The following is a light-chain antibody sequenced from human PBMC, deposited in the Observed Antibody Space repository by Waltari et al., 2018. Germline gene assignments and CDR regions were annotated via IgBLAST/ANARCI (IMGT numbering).Light chain of an antibody. CDR1: QSVSSN. CDR3: QQYSNSPPYT. Sequence: EIVMTQSPATLSVSPRERATLSCRASQSVSSNLAWYQQKPGQAPRLLIYGASTRATGIPARFSGSGSGTEFTLTISSLQSEDFAVYYCQQYSNSPPYTFGQGTKLEIK. CDR2: GAS. V-gene: IGKV3-15*01. J-gene: IGKJ2*01.